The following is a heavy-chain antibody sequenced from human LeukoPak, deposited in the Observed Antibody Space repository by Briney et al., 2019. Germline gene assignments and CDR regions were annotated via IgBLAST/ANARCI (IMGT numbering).Heavy chain of an antibody. CDR1: GDSTSSDRYY. CDR2: IYYSGST. V-gene: IGHV4-39*02. D-gene: IGHD1-26*01. J-gene: IGHJ4*02. CDR3: ARGRPYSGGYHLDY. Sequence: SETLTLTCTVSGDSTSSDRYYGGWVRQPPGKGLEWIGNIYYSGSTYYNPSLKSRVTMSVDTSKNQFFLKLNSVTAAGTAVYYCARGRPYSGGYHLDYWGQGTLVTVSA.